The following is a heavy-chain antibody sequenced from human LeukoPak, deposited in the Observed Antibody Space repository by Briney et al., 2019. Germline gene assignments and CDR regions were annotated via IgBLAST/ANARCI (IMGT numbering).Heavy chain of an antibody. D-gene: IGHD4-17*01. J-gene: IGHJ6*03. CDR1: GFTFSDHY. Sequence: PGGSLRLSCAASGFTFSDHYIDWVRQAPGKGLEWVGRSRDKGNSYTTAYAASVRGRFTISRDDSKNSLYLQMNSLRAEDTAVYYCAKDAHLRLRPTAYYYYMDVWGKGTTVTVSS. CDR2: SRDKGNSYTT. V-gene: IGHV3-72*01. CDR3: AKDAHLRLRPTAYYYYMDV.